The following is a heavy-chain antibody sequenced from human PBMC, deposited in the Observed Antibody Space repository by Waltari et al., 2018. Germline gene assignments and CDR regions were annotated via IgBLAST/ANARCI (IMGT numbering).Heavy chain of an antibody. CDR3: ARLPSGYDDNWFDP. J-gene: IGHJ5*02. D-gene: IGHD5-12*01. CDR1: GYSFTSYW. Sequence: EVQLVQSGAEVKKPGESLKISCKGSGYSFTSYWIGWVRQRPGKGLEWMGIIYPGDSDNRYSPDFQGQVTIAAAKSISTAYLQWSSLKAADTAMYYCARLPSGYDDNWFDPWGQGTLVTVSS. CDR2: IYPGDSDN. V-gene: IGHV5-51*01.